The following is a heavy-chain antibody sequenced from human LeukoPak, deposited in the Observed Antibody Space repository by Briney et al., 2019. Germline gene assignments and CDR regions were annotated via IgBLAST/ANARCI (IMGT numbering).Heavy chain of an antibody. CDR2: IYFDTKNI. D-gene: IGHD2-8*01. J-gene: IGHJ3*02. CDR1: GFSFSSYG. CDR3: ARESCLNAVCYTGEGAFDI. Sequence: PGGSLRLSCAASGFSFSSYGLHWVRQAPGMGLEWVAVIYFDTKNIHYADSVKGRFTVSRDDSKNTLYLQMNSLRAEDTAVYYCARESCLNAVCYTGEGAFDIWGQGTMVTVSS. V-gene: IGHV3-33*01.